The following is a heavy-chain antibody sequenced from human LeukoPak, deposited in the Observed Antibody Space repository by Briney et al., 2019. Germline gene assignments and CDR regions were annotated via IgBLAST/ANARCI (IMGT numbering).Heavy chain of an antibody. CDR2: IKQDGSVK. D-gene: IGHD2-2*02. V-gene: IGHV3-7*03. CDR3: TRVVPAAISVENWFDP. Sequence: GGSLRLSCAASEFTFSSYWMSWVRQVPGKGLEWVANIKQDGSVKYYVDSVKGRFTISRDNAKNSLYLQMNSLKTEDTAVYYCTRVVPAAISVENWFDPWGQGTLVTVSS. CDR1: EFTFSSYW. J-gene: IGHJ5*02.